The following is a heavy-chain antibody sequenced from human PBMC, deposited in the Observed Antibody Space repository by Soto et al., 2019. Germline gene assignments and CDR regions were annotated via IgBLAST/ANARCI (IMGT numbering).Heavy chain of an antibody. J-gene: IGHJ6*02. D-gene: IGHD3-3*01. CDR2: IIPIFGTA. V-gene: IGHV1-69*13. CDR3: ARSRTIFGVVIMRRYYYYGMDV. CDR1: VGAFSIYA. Sequence: AVTVSCKASVGAFSIYASSWVQQAPGQGLELMGGIIPIFGTANYAQKFQGRVTITADESTSTAYMELSSLRSEDTAVYYCARSRTIFGVVIMRRYYYYGMDVWGQGTTVTAP.